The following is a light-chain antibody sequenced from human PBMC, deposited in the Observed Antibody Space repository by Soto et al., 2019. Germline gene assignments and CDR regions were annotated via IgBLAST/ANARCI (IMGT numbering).Light chain of an antibody. CDR2: DAS. J-gene: IGKJ1*01. CDR3: QQRYNWPLT. Sequence: ESVLTQSPATLSVSPGERPTLPCRASQSVSSYLAWYQQKFGQSPRLLIYDASNRATGIPARFSGSGSGTDFTLTISSLEPEDFAIYYCQQRYNWPLTFGQGTKVDIK. V-gene: IGKV3-11*01. CDR1: QSVSSY.